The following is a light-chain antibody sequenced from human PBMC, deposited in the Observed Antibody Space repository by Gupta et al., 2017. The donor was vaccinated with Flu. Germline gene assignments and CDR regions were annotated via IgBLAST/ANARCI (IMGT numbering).Light chain of an antibody. CDR3: QAWDSSTDNYV. CDR1: KLGDHY. CDR2: QDS. J-gene: IGLJ1*01. Sequence: SYGLTQPPSVSVSPGQTASIPGSGDKLGDHYAYWYHQKPGQSPVLVIYQDSRRPSGIPERFSGSNSGNTATLTISGTQAMDEADYYCQAWDSSTDNYVFGTGTKVTVL. V-gene: IGLV3-1*01.